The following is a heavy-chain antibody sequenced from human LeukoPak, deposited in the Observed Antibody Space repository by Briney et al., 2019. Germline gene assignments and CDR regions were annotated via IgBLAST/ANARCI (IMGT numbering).Heavy chain of an antibody. CDR1: GFTFSSYS. J-gene: IGHJ6*02. CDR3: ARDLLDTTMGDAYYYYGMDV. CDR2: ISSSTHYI. D-gene: IGHD5-18*01. Sequence: GGSLRLSCAASGFTFSSYSMNWVRQAPGKGLEWVSSISSSTHYIYCADSLKGRFTISRDNAKRSLYLQMNSLRAEDTAVYYCARDLLDTTMGDAYYYYGMDVWGQGTTVTVSS. V-gene: IGHV3-21*01.